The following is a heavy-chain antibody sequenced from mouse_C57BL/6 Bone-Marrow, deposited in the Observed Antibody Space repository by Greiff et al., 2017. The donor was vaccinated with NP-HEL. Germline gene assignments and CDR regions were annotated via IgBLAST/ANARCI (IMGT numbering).Heavy chain of an antibody. J-gene: IGHJ2*01. D-gene: IGHD1-1*01. V-gene: IGHV3-6*01. CDR2: ISYDGSN. CDR1: GYSITSGYY. CDR3: ARSGSPFDY. Sequence: ESGPGLVKPSQSLSLTCSVTGYSITSGYYWNWIRQFPGNKLEWMGYISYDGSNNYNPSLKNRISITRDTSKNQFFLKLNSVTTEDTATYYCARSGSPFDYWGQGTTLTVSS.